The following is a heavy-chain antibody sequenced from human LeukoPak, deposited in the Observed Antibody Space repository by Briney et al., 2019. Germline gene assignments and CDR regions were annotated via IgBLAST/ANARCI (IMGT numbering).Heavy chain of an antibody. V-gene: IGHV3-23*01. Sequence: GGSLSLSYAAPLLSFIISATHCVRQAPGKGLEWVSAISGSGGSTYYADSVKGRFTISRDNSKNTLYLQMNSLRPEDTAVYYCAKETVPMVRGVVDYWGQGTLVTVSS. J-gene: IGHJ4*02. CDR2: ISGSGGST. CDR3: AKETVPMVRGVVDY. CDR1: LLSFIISA. D-gene: IGHD3-10*01.